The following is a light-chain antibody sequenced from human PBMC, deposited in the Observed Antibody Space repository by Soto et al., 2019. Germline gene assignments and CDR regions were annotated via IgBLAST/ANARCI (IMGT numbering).Light chain of an antibody. CDR2: DTV. CDR3: LLSYTGARV. CDR1: SGAVTGGHY. V-gene: IGLV7-46*01. J-gene: IGLJ2*01. Sequence: QAVVTQEPSLTVSPGGTVTLTCGSSSGAVTGGHYPYWFQQKPGQAPSILIYDTVKKHSLTPARFSGSLLGGKAALTLSGAQPEDEAEYYCLLSYTGARVFGGGTKLTVL.